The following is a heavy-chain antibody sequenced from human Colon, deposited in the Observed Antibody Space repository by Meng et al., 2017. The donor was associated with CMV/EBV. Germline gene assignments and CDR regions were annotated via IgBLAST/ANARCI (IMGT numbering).Heavy chain of an antibody. CDR3: ARDRGGYSLGVDY. Sequence: SETLSLTCTVSGGSISSSSYYWGWIRQPPGKGLEWIGSIYYSGSTYYNPSLKSRVTISVGTSKNQFSLKLSSVTAADTAVYYCARDRGGYSLGVDYWGQGTLVTVSS. D-gene: IGHD3-10*01. CDR2: IYYSGST. J-gene: IGHJ4*02. V-gene: IGHV4-39*07. CDR1: GGSISSSSYY.